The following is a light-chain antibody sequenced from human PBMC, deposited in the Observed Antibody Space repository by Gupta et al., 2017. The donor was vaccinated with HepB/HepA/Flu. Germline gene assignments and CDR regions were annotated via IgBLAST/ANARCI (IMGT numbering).Light chain of an antibody. Sequence: EIVLTQSPGTLSLSPGERATLSCRPSQNIATTYLAWYQHKPGQAPRLLIYGASSRATGIPDRFSGSGSGTDFTLTISRLEPEDFAVYYCQQYGSSYTFGQGTKLEIK. V-gene: IGKV3-20*01. CDR1: QNIATTY. J-gene: IGKJ2*01. CDR2: GAS. CDR3: QQYGSSYT.